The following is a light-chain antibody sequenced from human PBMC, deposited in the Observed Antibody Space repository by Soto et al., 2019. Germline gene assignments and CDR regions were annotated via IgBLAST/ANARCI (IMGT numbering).Light chain of an antibody. CDR1: QSISSF. CDR3: QHSYSSPPTT. V-gene: IGKV1-39*01. J-gene: IGKJ5*01. Sequence: DIQMSQSPSSLSASVGDRITITCRASQSISSFLNWYQQKPGKAPKLLIYIASSLQSGVPARFSGSGSGTDFNLTTGSLQPENFAISDCQHSYSSPPTTFGQGTRLEIK. CDR2: IAS.